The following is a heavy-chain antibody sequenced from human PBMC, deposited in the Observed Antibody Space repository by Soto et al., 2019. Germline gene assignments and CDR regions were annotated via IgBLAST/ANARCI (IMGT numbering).Heavy chain of an antibody. Sequence: QVRLVQSGAEVKKPGSSVKVSCKASGGTFSSYAISWVRQAPGQGLEWMGGIIPIFGTANYAQKFQGRVTITADQPTSTTYMELSSLRSEDTAVYYCAREVAGTLYYFDYWGQGTLVTVSS. J-gene: IGHJ4*02. CDR2: IIPIFGTA. CDR1: GGTFSSYA. D-gene: IGHD6-19*01. V-gene: IGHV1-69*01. CDR3: AREVAGTLYYFDY.